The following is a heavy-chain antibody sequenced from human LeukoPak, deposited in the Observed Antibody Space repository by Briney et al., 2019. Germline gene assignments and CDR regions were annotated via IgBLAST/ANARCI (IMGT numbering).Heavy chain of an antibody. D-gene: IGHD1-7*01. CDR1: GFTFSSYW. J-gene: IGHJ4*02. Sequence: GGSLRLSCAASGFTFSSYWMHWVRQAPGKGLVRVSRLNSDGSSTSYADSVKGRFTISRDNAETTLHLQMNNLSAEDTAVYYCARASNRNSINFDYWGQGALVTVSS. V-gene: IGHV3-74*01. CDR2: LNSDGSST. CDR3: ARASNRNSINFDY.